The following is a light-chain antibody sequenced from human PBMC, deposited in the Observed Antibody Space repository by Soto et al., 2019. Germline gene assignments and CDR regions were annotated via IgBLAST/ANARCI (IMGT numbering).Light chain of an antibody. CDR3: QQYSSYSRT. V-gene: IGKV1-5*01. CDR1: QGISTW. Sequence: DIQMTQSPYTLSASVGDRVTITCRASQGISTWLAWYQQKPGTAPKLLIYDASSLESGVPSRFSGSGSGTEFTLTISSLQPDDYATYYCQQYSSYSRTFGQGTKVAIK. CDR2: DAS. J-gene: IGKJ1*01.